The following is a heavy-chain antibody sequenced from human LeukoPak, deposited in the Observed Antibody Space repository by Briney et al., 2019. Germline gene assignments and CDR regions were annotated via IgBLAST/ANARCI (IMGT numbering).Heavy chain of an antibody. CDR3: ARAVVGWLNLDY. V-gene: IGHV4-59*01. J-gene: IGHJ4*02. Sequence: PSETLSLTCTVSGGSISSYYWSWIRQPPDKGLEWIGYIYYSGSTNYNPSLKSRVTISVDTSKNQFSLKLSSVTAADTAVYYCARAVVGWLNLDYWGQGTLVTVSS. CDR2: IYYSGST. CDR1: GGSISSYY. D-gene: IGHD2-15*01.